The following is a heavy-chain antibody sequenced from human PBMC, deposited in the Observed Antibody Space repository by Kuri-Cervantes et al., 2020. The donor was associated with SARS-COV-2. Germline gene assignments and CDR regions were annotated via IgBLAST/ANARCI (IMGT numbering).Heavy chain of an antibody. CDR1: GFTFSSYA. Sequence: GESLKISCAASGFTFSSYAMNWVRQAPGKGLEWVSYISSSSSTIYYADSVKGRFTISRDNAKNSLYLQMNSLRAEDTAVYYCAKDSGYYYDSSVPDAFDIWGQGTMVTVSS. D-gene: IGHD3-22*01. CDR2: ISSSSSTI. J-gene: IGHJ3*02. V-gene: IGHV3-48*01. CDR3: AKDSGYYYDSSVPDAFDI.